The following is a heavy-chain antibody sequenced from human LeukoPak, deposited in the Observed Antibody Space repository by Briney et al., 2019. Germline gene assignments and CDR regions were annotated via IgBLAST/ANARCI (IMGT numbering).Heavy chain of an antibody. CDR2: INHSGST. CDR1: GGSFSGYY. D-gene: IGHD5-12*01. CDR3: ARGPPWGYGP. Sequence: PSETLSLTCAVYGGSFSGYYWSWIRQPPGKGLEWIGEINHSGSTSYNPSLKSRVTISVDTSKNQFSLKLSSVTAADTAVYYCARGPPWGYGPWGQGTLVTVSS. V-gene: IGHV4-34*01. J-gene: IGHJ5*02.